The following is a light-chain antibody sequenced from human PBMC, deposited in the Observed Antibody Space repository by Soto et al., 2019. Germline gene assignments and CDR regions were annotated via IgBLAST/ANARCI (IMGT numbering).Light chain of an antibody. CDR2: DAS. CDR3: QQYGSSPST. J-gene: IGKJ1*01. V-gene: IGKV3-20*01. Sequence: EIVLTQSPDTLSLSPGERATLSCRASQSVSSGYLAWYQQRPGQAPRLLIYDASSRATDIPDRFSGSESGTDFTLTISRLEPEEFAVYYCQQYGSSPSTFGQGTKVEIK. CDR1: QSVSSGY.